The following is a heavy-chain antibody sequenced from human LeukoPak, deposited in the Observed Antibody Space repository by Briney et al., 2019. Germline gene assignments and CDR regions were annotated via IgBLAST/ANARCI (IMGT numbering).Heavy chain of an antibody. CDR3: ARGQLATGIFDH. V-gene: IGHV4-34*01. J-gene: IGHJ4*02. D-gene: IGHD6-6*01. CDR2: INHSGST. Sequence: SETLSLTCAVYGGSFSGYYWSWIRQPPGKGLEWIGEINHSGSTNYNPSLKSRVTISVDTSKSQFSLKLISVTAADTAVYYCARGQLATGIFDHWGQGTLVTVSS. CDR1: GGSFSGYY.